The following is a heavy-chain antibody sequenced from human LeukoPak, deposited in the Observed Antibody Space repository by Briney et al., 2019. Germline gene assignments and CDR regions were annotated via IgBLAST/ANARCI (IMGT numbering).Heavy chain of an antibody. CDR1: GDSIRSNNYY. CDR3: QSRFLEWLLDY. CDR2: ICDTGST. D-gene: IGHD3-3*01. Sequence: PSETLSLTCTVSGDSIRSNNYYWGWIRQPPGKGLEWIGSICDTGSTFYNPSLRSRVIISVDTSKNQFSLKLSSVTAADTAVYYCQSRFLEWLLDYWGQGTLVTVSS. J-gene: IGHJ4*02. V-gene: IGHV4-39*01.